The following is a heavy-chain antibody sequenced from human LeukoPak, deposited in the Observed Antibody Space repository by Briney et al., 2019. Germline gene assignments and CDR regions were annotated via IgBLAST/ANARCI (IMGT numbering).Heavy chain of an antibody. V-gene: IGHV3-23*01. Sequence: GGSLRLSCAASGFTFISYAMSWVRQAPGKGLEWVSSLSGNAGRPYYADSVKGRFTISRDNSKNTLYLQMNSLRAEDTAVYYCAKDHRDSGNYYYYYGLDVWGQGTMVTVSS. J-gene: IGHJ6*02. CDR2: LSGNAGRP. CDR1: GFTFISYA. D-gene: IGHD1-26*01. CDR3: AKDHRDSGNYYYYYGLDV.